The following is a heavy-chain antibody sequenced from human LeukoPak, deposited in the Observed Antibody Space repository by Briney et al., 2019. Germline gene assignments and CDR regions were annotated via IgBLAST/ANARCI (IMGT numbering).Heavy chain of an antibody. D-gene: IGHD3-10*01. CDR2: ISWNSGSI. V-gene: IGHV3-9*01. Sequence: GRSLRLSCAASGFTFDDYAMHWVRQAPGKGLEWVSGISWNSGSIGYADSVKGRFTISRDNAKNSLYLQMNSLRAEDTALYYCAKAISSYTFGYYYGMDVWGQGTTVTVSS. CDR1: GFTFDDYA. J-gene: IGHJ6*02. CDR3: AKAISSYTFGYYYGMDV.